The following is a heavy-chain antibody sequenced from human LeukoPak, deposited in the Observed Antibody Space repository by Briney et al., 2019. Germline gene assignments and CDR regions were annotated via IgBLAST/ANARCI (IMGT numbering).Heavy chain of an antibody. J-gene: IGHJ4*02. CDR1: GFTFSSYW. Sequence: GGSLRLSCAASGFTFSSYWMSWVRQAPGKGLEWVANIKEDESAKYYVDSVKGRFTISRDNTKSSVFLQMNSLRDEDTAVYFCARDRGYDTFDYWGQGTLVTVSS. CDR3: ARDRGYDTFDY. D-gene: IGHD5-12*01. V-gene: IGHV3-7*01. CDR2: IKEDESAK.